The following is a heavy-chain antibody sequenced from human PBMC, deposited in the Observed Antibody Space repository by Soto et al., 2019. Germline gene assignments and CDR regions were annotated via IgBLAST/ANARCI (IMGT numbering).Heavy chain of an antibody. CDR2: ISTSGNTT. J-gene: IGHJ4*02. V-gene: IGHV3-23*01. Sequence: QLLESGGALIQPGGSLRVSCVASGFKFSAYAMTWLRQSPGQGLQWVSSISTSGNTTFYADSVKGRFTISRDNSRNTLYLQMRSLRADDTARYFCAKSPQRVFAYFDIWGQGSLVTVSS. CDR3: AKSPQRVFAYFDI. CDR1: GFKFSAYA. D-gene: IGHD3-3*01.